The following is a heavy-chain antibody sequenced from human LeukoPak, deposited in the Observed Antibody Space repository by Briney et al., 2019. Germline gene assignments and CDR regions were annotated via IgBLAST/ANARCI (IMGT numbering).Heavy chain of an antibody. CDR3: ASPTYYYDSSGYYG. CDR2: INSDGSSA. CDR1: GFTFSSYW. J-gene: IGHJ4*02. Sequence: GGSLRLSCAASGFTFSSYWMHWVRQAPGKGLVWVSRINSDGSSASYADSVKGRFTISRDNAKSTLCLQMNSLRAEDTAVYYCASPTYYYDSSGYYGWGQGTLVTVSS. D-gene: IGHD3-22*01. V-gene: IGHV3-74*01.